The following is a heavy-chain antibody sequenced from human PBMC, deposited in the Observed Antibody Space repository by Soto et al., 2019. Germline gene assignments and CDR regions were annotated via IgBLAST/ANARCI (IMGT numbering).Heavy chain of an antibody. Sequence: SENLSLTCTVYGGSISSGGYYWSWICQHPGKGLEWIGYIYYSGSTYYNPSLKSRVTISVDTSKNQFSLKLSSVTAADTAVYYCARDNGNWFDPRGQGTLVTFSS. J-gene: IGHJ5*02. D-gene: IGHD2-8*01. CDR2: IYYSGST. CDR1: GGSISSGGYY. V-gene: IGHV4-31*03. CDR3: ARDNGNWFDP.